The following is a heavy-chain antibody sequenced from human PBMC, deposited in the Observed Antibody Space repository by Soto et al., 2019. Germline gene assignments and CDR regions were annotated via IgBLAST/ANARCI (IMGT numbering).Heavy chain of an antibody. CDR2: ISVSGDKT. CDR1: GFTFRNYD. V-gene: IGHV3-23*01. J-gene: IGHJ4*02. Sequence: VQLLESGGGLVQPGGSLRLSCVASGFTFRNYDMSWVRQAPGKGLEWVSLISVSGDKTYYADSVKGRFTISRDNSRNTLYLQMNSLRVEDTAVYYCAKDGSGWYGQEDYFDYWGQGTLVTVSS. D-gene: IGHD6-19*01. CDR3: AKDGSGWYGQEDYFDY.